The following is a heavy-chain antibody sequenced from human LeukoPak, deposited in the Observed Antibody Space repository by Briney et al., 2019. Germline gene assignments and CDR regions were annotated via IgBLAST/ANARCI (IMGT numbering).Heavy chain of an antibody. Sequence: ASVKVSCKASEYTFTGYYIHWVRQAPGQGLEWMGWINPNSGGTNYAQKLQGRVTMTTDTSTSTAYMELRSLRSDDTAVYYCARRSLGVGAFDIWGQGTMVTVSS. CDR2: INPNSGGT. J-gene: IGHJ3*02. CDR1: EYTFTGYY. V-gene: IGHV1-2*02. CDR3: ARRSLGVGAFDI.